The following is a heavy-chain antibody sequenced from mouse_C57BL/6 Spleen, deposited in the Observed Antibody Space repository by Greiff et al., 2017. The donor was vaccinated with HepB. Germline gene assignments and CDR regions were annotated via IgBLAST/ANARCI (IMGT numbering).Heavy chain of an antibody. Sequence: VQLQESGAELVKPGASVKISCKASGYAFSSYWMNWVKQRPGKGLEWIGQIYPGDGDTNYNGKFKGKATLTADKSSSTAYMQLSSLTSEDSAVYFCARWVYRHWYFDVWGTGTTVTVSS. V-gene: IGHV1-80*01. J-gene: IGHJ1*03. CDR1: GYAFSSYW. CDR2: IYPGDGDT. CDR3: ARWVYRHWYFDV.